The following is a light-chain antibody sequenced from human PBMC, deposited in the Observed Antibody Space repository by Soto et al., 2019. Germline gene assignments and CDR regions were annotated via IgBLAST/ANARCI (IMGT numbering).Light chain of an antibody. Sequence: EIVLTQSPNTLSLSPGERATLSCRASQSVSSGYLVWYQQKPGQAPRLLIYGASSRATGIPDRFSGSGSGTDFTLTISRLEPEDFAVYYCQQYGSSPWTFGQGTKVDIK. V-gene: IGKV3-20*01. CDR1: QSVSSGY. J-gene: IGKJ1*01. CDR2: GAS. CDR3: QQYGSSPWT.